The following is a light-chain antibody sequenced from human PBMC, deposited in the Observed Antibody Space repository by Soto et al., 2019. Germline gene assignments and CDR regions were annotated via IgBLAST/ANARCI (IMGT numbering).Light chain of an antibody. Sequence: AIRMNQSTSSFSASKGDRVSITCRATQDIGTYLAWYQQIPGKAPKLLIYDASTLQTGVPSRFSGSGSGTDFTLTISYLQSEDFGTYYCQQFYNYPRTFGQGTKV. V-gene: IGKV1-8*01. CDR3: QQFYNYPRT. J-gene: IGKJ1*01. CDR1: QDIGTY. CDR2: DAS.